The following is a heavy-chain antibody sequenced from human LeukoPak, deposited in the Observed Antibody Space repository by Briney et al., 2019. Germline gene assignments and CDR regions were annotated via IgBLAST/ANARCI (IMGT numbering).Heavy chain of an antibody. V-gene: IGHV3-23*01. CDR3: AKSVESAVTTNPYFDY. CDR1: GFTFSNYA. J-gene: IGHJ4*02. D-gene: IGHD4-17*01. CDR2: ISGSGGST. Sequence: PGGSLRLSCAASGFTFSNYAMSWVRQAPGKGLEWVSVISGSGGSTYYADSVKGRFTISRDNSKSTLYLQMNSLRAEDTAVYYCAKSVESAVTTNPYFDYWGQGTLVTVSS.